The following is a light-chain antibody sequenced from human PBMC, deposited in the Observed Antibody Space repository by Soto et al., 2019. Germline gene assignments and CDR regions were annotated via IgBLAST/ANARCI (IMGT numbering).Light chain of an antibody. J-gene: IGLJ2*01. CDR1: SSNIGSNT. CDR2: SNN. V-gene: IGLV1-44*01. Sequence: QAVVTQPPSASGTPGQRVTISCSGSSSNIGSNTVNWYQQLPGTAPKLLIYSNNQRPSGVPDRFSGSKSGTSASLAISGLQSEYEADYYCAAWDDSLNGVVIGGGTKVTVL. CDR3: AAWDDSLNGVV.